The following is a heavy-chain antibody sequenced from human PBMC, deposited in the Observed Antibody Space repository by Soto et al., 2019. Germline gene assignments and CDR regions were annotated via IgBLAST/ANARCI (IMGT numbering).Heavy chain of an antibody. J-gene: IGHJ5*02. CDR1: GGTFSSYT. V-gene: IGHV1-69*04. CDR3: ARDAVRGALTRWFDP. CDR2: IIPILGIA. D-gene: IGHD3-10*01. Sequence: SVKVSCKASGGTFSSYTISWVRQAPGQGLEWMGRIIPILGIANYAQKFQGRVTMTRDTSTSTVYMELSSLRSEDTAVYYCARDAVRGALTRWFDPWGQGTLVTVSS.